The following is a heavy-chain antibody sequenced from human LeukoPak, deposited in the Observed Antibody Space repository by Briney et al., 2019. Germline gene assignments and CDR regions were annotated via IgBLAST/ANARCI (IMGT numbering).Heavy chain of an antibody. D-gene: IGHD1-26*01. CDR2: INWDGGST. CDR1: GFTFDEYG. Sequence: GGTLRLSCAASGFTFDEYGMGWVRQAPGKGLEWVCSINWDGGSTVYADSVQGRFTISRDNAKNSLHLQIKSLRAEDTALYYCARDSFSGSSLDYWGRGTLVTVSS. CDR3: ARDSFSGSSLDY. J-gene: IGHJ4*02. V-gene: IGHV3-20*04.